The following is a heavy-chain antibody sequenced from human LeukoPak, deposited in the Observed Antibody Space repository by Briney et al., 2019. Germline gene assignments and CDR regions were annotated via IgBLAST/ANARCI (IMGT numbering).Heavy chain of an antibody. CDR1: GGSFSGYY. D-gene: IGHD6-25*01. CDR3: ARFAAGGSYYYYMDV. J-gene: IGHJ6*03. Sequence: PSETLSLTCAVYGGSFSGYYWSWIRQPPGKGLEWIGEINHSGSTNYNPSLKSRVTISVDTSKNQFSLKLSSVTAADTAVYYCARFAAGGSYYYYMDVWGKGTTVTVSS. V-gene: IGHV4-34*01. CDR2: INHSGST.